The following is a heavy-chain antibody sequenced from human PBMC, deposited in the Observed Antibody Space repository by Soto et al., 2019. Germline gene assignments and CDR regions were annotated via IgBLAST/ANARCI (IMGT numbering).Heavy chain of an antibody. D-gene: IGHD3-22*01. Sequence: SETLSLTCTVSGGSISSGGYYWSWIRQHPGKGLEWIGYIYYSGSTYYNPSLKSRVTISVDTSKNQFSLKLSSVTAADTAVYYCARRSSGYYYVGYWGQGTLVTVSS. CDR3: ARRSSGYYYVGY. V-gene: IGHV4-31*03. J-gene: IGHJ4*02. CDR2: IYYSGST. CDR1: GGSISSGGYY.